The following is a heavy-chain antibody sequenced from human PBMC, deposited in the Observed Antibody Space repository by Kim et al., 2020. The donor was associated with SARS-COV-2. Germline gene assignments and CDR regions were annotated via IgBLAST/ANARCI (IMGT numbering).Heavy chain of an antibody. CDR1: GFTFSSYS. CDR3: ARTYSSGWAYFDY. J-gene: IGHJ4*02. Sequence: GGSLRLSCAASGFTFSSYSMNWVRQAPGKGLEWVSSISSSSSYIYYADSVKGRFTISRDNAKNSLYLQMNSLRAEDTAVYYCARTYSSGWAYFDYWGQGTLVTGSS. V-gene: IGHV3-21*01. CDR2: ISSSSSYI. D-gene: IGHD6-19*01.